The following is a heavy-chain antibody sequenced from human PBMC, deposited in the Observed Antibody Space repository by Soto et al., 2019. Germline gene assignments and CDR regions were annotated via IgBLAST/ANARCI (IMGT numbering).Heavy chain of an antibody. CDR1: GFTFSSYS. Sequence: GGSLRLSCAASGFTFSSYSMNWVRQAPGKGLEWVSSISSSSSYIYYADSVKGRFTISRDNAKNSLYLQMNSLRAEDTAVYYCARVVAVAGPGGAYYYYYGMDVWGQGTTVTVSS. CDR3: ARVVAVAGPGGAYYYYYGMDV. J-gene: IGHJ6*02. V-gene: IGHV3-21*01. CDR2: ISSSSSYI. D-gene: IGHD6-19*01.